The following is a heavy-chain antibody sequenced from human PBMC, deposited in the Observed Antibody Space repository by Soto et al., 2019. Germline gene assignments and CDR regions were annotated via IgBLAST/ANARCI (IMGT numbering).Heavy chain of an antibody. D-gene: IGHD3-22*01. V-gene: IGHV3-13*01. J-gene: IGHJ6*02. CDR1: GFTFSSYD. Sequence: GGSLRLSCAASGFTFSSYDMNWVRQATGKGLEWVSAIGTAGDTYYPGSVKGRFTISGEKAKNSLYLQMNSMRAEDTAVYYCAREKGYYDSSGYYFGGTYYYYGMDVWGQGTTVTVSS. CDR2: IGTAGDT. CDR3: AREKGYYDSSGYYFGGTYYYYGMDV.